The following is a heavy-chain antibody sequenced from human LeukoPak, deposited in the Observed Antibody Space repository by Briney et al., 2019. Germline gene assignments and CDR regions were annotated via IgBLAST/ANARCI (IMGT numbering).Heavy chain of an antibody. Sequence: PSETLSLTCTVSGGSVSNDNYYWSWIRQPPGKGLEWIGYIYYSGSTSYNPSLKSRVTISVDTSKNQFSLKLTSVTAADTAVYYCARVRGSNWFDPWGQGTLVTVSS. D-gene: IGHD3-16*01. CDR2: IYYSGST. V-gene: IGHV4-61*01. J-gene: IGHJ5*02. CDR3: ARVRGSNWFDP. CDR1: GGSVSNDNYY.